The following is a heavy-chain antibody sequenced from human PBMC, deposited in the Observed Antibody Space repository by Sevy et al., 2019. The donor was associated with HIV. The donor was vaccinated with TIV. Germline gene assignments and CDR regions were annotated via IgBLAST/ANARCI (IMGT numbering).Heavy chain of an antibody. V-gene: IGHV3-74*01. Sequence: GGSLRLSCAVSGFTFSSHWMHWVRQAPGKGLVWVSRINSDESSTNYADSVRGRVTISRDNAKNTLYLQMNSLRADDTAVYYCARGILTAPRSSFDFWGQGALVTVSS. D-gene: IGHD3-16*02. CDR1: GFTFSSHW. J-gene: IGHJ4*02. CDR3: ARGILTAPRSSFDF. CDR2: INSDESST.